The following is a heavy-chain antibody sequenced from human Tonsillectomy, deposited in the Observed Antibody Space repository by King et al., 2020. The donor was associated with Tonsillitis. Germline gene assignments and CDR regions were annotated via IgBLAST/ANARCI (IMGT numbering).Heavy chain of an antibody. CDR2: IWLDGGIN. Sequence: VQLVESGGGVVQPGRSLRLSCAASGFTFSTYGVHWVRQAPGKGLEWVAVIWLDGGINYYADSVKGRFTISRDNSKNTLSLQMNSLRGEDSAVYYCARAVGPYDYWGQGTLVTVSS. J-gene: IGHJ4*02. V-gene: IGHV3-33*01. CDR3: ARAVGPYDY. CDR1: GFTFSTYG.